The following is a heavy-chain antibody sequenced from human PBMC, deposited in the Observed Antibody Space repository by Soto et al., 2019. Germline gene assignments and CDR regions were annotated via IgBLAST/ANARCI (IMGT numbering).Heavy chain of an antibody. V-gene: IGHV5-51*01. CDR3: ARRRYCSSTSCFSDAFDI. CDR1: GYSFTSYW. J-gene: IGHJ3*02. Sequence: GASLKISCQGSGYSFTSYWIGWVRQMPGKGLEWMGIIYPGDSDTRYSPSFQGQVTISADKSISTAYLQWSSLKASDTAMYYCARRRYCSSTSCFSDAFDIWGQGTMVNVSS. D-gene: IGHD2-2*01. CDR2: IYPGDSDT.